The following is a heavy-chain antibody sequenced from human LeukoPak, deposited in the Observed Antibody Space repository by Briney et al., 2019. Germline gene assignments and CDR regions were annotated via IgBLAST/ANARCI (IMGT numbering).Heavy chain of an antibody. J-gene: IGHJ6*02. CDR1: GFTVSSNY. D-gene: IGHD4-17*01. CDR2: IYSSGNT. CDR3: ATMTTVIMGGYYYGMDV. Sequence: PGGSLRLSCAASGFTVSSNYMSWVRQAPGKGPEWVSIIYSSGNTYYADSVKGRFTISRDNSKNTLYLQMNSLRAEDTAVYYCATMTTVIMGGYYYGMDVWGQGTTVTVSS. V-gene: IGHV3-53*01.